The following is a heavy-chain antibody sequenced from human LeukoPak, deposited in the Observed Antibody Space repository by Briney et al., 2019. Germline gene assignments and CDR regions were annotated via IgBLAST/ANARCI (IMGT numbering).Heavy chain of an antibody. V-gene: IGHV3-30*18. CDR2: ISYDGSNK. D-gene: IGHD6-19*01. J-gene: IGHJ4*02. Sequence: PGGSLRLSCAASGFTFSSYGMHWVRQAPGKGLEWVAVISYDGSNKYYADSVKGRFTISRDNSKNTLYLQMNSLRAEDKAVYYCAKDLGAAVAADYWGQGTLVTVSS. CDR1: GFTFSSYG. CDR3: AKDLGAAVAADY.